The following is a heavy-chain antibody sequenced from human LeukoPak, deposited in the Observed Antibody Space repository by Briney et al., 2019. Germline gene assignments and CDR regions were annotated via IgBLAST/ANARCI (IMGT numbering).Heavy chain of an antibody. CDR2: ISATDGRT. CDR1: GFSFSSFD. Sequence: PGGSLRLSCAASGFSFSSFDMTWVRQAPGKGLEWVSGISATDGRTYYADSVKGRFTISRDNSKNTLWLQMNSLRVEDTAVYYCAKGRDISTGYYSPFDSWGQGTLVTVSS. CDR3: AKGRDISTGYYSPFDS. D-gene: IGHD3-9*01. V-gene: IGHV3-23*01. J-gene: IGHJ4*02.